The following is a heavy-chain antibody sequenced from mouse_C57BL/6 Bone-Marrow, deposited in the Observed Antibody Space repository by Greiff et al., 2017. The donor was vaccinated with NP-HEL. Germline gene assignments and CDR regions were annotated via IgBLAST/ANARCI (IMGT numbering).Heavy chain of an antibody. J-gene: IGHJ4*01. V-gene: IGHV1-80*01. D-gene: IGHD2-3*01. Sequence: VKLVESGAELVKPGASVKISCKASGYAFSSYWMNWVKQRPGKGLEWIGQIYPGDGDTNYNGKFKGKATLTADKSSSTAYMQLSSLTSEDSAVYFCARSIYDGYHYYAMDYWGQGTSVTVSS. CDR1: GYAFSSYW. CDR2: IYPGDGDT. CDR3: ARSIYDGYHYYAMDY.